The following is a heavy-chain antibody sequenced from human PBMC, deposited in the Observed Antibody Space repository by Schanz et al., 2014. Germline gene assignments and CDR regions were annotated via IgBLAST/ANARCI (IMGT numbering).Heavy chain of an antibody. CDR1: GYTFTRSG. CDR3: ARARYGLDV. CDR2: INPTTGNP. J-gene: IGHJ6*02. V-gene: IGHV7-4-1*02. Sequence: QVQLVQSGAEVKNPGASVKVSCKASGYTFTRSGISWVRQAPGQGLEWMGWINPTTGNPGYAQGCTGPFVFSLDSSVRTAYLQISGLKAEDTAVYYCARARYGLDVWGQGTAVTVSS.